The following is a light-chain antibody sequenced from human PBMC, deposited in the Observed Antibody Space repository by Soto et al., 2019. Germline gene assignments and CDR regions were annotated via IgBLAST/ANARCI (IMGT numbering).Light chain of an antibody. V-gene: IGKV1-9*01. CDR2: AAS. J-gene: IGKJ3*01. CDR1: QGISSY. CDR3: QQLNSYPPFT. Sequence: DIQLTQSPSFLSASVGDRVTITCRASQGISSYLAWYQQKPGKAPKLLIYAASTLQSGVPSRFSGSGSGTEFTLTISSLQPDDFATYYCQQLNSYPPFTFGPGTKVDIK.